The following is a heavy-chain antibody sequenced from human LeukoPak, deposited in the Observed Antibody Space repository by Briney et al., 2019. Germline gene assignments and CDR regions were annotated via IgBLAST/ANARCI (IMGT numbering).Heavy chain of an antibody. CDR2: INPSGGST. CDR1: GYTFTSYY. J-gene: IGHJ4*02. D-gene: IGHD3-3*01. V-gene: IGHV1-46*01. Sequence: GASVKVSCKASGYTFTSYYMHWVRQAPGQGLEWMGIINPSGGSTSYAQKFQGRVTMTRDTSTSTVYMELSSLRSEDTAVYYCAGAGITIFGVVIGLDYWGQGTLVTVSS. CDR3: AGAGITIFGVVIGLDY.